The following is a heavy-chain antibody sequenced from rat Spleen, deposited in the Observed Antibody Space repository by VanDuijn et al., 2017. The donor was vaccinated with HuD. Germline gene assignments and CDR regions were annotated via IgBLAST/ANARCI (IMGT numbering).Heavy chain of an antibody. CDR2: ISSGGGYT. D-gene: IGHD1-11*01. V-gene: IGHV5S23*01. J-gene: IGHJ2*01. CDR3: ALLTTEGIALDY. Sequence: EVQLVESGGGLVQPGRSLKLSCAASGFTFSDYAMAWVRQAPKKGLEWVASISSGGGYTYYRDSVKGRFIISRDNAKSTLYLQMDSLRSEDTATYYCALLTTEGIALDYWGQGVMVTVSS. CDR1: GFTFSDYA.